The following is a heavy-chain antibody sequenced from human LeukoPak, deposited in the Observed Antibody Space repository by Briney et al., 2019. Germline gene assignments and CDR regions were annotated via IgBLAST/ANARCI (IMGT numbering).Heavy chain of an antibody. CDR3: TKVRSGSSNWALRVFDY. Sequence: GGSLRLSCAASGFTFSSYGMHWVRQAPGKGLEWVSAISGSGGSTYYADSVKGRFTISRDNSKNTLYLQMNSLRVEDTAIYYCTKVRSGSSNWALRVFDYWGQGALVAVSS. J-gene: IGHJ4*02. D-gene: IGHD6-13*01. V-gene: IGHV3-23*01. CDR2: ISGSGGST. CDR1: GFTFSSYG.